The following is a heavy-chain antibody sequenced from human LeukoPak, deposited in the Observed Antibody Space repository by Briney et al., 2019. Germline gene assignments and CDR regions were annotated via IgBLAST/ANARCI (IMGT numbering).Heavy chain of an antibody. Sequence: SETLSLTCTVSGGSISSYYWSWIRQPPGKGLEWIGYIYYSGSTNYNPSLKSRVTISVDTSKNQFSLKLSSVTAADTAVYYCAQAGYDYYYYYYMDVWGKGTTVTVSS. CDR3: AQAGYDYYYYYYMDV. CDR1: GGSISSYY. V-gene: IGHV4-59*01. CDR2: IYYSGST. J-gene: IGHJ6*03. D-gene: IGHD5-12*01.